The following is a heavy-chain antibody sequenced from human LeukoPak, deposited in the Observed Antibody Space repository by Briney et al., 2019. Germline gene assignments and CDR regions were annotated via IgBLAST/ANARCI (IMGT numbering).Heavy chain of an antibody. V-gene: IGHV5-51*01. Sequence: GESLKISCQASGYSFTSSWIGWARQMPGKGLKWMAIINPGDSDTRYSPSFQGQVTISADKSISTVYLQWGSLKASDTAMYYCARQPGAGWFDPWGQGTLVTVSS. CDR1: GYSFTSSW. CDR3: ARQPGAGWFDP. J-gene: IGHJ5*02. CDR2: INPGDSDT. D-gene: IGHD3-10*01.